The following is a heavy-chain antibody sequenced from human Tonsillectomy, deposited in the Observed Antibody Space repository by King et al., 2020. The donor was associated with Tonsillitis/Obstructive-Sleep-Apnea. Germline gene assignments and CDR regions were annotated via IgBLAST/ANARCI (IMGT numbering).Heavy chain of an antibody. J-gene: IGHJ6*02. CDR3: AEFYCSGGCFYGGDSLCSYAMGV. V-gene: IGHV3-23*04. CDR2: FSGSDGST. CDR1: GLTFRNSA. D-gene: IGHD2-15*01. Sequence: VQLVESGGGLVQPGGSLRLSCAASGLTFRNSAMTWVRQAPGKGLEWVSGFSGSDGSTYYADSVKGGFTISRDTSKNTLYLQMNSPRAEDTAVYYCAEFYCSGGCFYGGDSLCSYAMGVWGQGTTVTVSS.